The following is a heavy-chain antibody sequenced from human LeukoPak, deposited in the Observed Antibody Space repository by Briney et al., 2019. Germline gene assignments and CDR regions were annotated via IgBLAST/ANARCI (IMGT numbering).Heavy chain of an antibody. CDR2: IWYDGSNK. CDR3: ARDLTTGLTPEYFQH. D-gene: IGHD1-1*01. J-gene: IGHJ1*01. V-gene: IGHV3-33*01. CDR1: GFTFSSYG. Sequence: GRSLRLSCAASGFTFSSYGMHWVRQAPGKGLEWVAVIWYDGSNKYYADSVKGRFTISRDNSKNTLYLQMNSLRAEDTAVYYCARDLTTGLTPEYFQHWGQGTLVTVSS.